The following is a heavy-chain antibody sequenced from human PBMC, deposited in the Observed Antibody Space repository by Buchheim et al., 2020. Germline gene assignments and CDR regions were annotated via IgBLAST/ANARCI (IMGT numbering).Heavy chain of an antibody. D-gene: IGHD3-10*01. J-gene: IGHJ4*02. CDR3: ARGMGSGDLLPFDY. CDR2: ITSDGSST. CDR1: GFTFSSYW. Sequence: EVQLVESGGGLVQPGGSLRLSCAASGFTFSSYWIHWVRQAPGKGLLWVSRITSDGSSTSYADSVKGRFTITRDNAKNTLYLQMISLRAEDTAVYFCARGMGSGDLLPFDYLGQGTL. V-gene: IGHV3-74*01.